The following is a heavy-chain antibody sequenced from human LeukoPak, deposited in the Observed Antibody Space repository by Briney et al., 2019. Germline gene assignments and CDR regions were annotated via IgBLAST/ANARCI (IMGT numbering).Heavy chain of an antibody. CDR1: GFTFSSYW. J-gene: IGHJ4*02. D-gene: IGHD1-26*01. CDR2: INSDGSST. Sequence: PGGSLRLSCAASGFTFSSYWMHWVRRAPGKGLVWVSRINSDGSSTSYADSVKGRFTISRDNAKNTLYLQMNSLRAEDTAVYYCARDVGAASFDYWGQGTLVTVSS. CDR3: ARDVGAASFDY. V-gene: IGHV3-74*01.